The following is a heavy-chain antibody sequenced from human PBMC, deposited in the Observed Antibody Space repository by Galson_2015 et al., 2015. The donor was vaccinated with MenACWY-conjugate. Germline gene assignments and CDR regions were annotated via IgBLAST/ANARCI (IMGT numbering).Heavy chain of an antibody. CDR2: TSDSGGNT. V-gene: IGHV3-23*01. D-gene: IGHD1-1*01. Sequence: SLRLSCAASGFTFSNYAMSWVRQAPGMGLEWVSLTSDSGGNTYNADSMRGRFAISRDNSNNALYLEMYSLRAEDTAIYYCVKHVFNWRYAVGMDVWGQGTTVTVSS. CDR3: VKHVFNWRYAVGMDV. J-gene: IGHJ6*02. CDR1: GFTFSNYA.